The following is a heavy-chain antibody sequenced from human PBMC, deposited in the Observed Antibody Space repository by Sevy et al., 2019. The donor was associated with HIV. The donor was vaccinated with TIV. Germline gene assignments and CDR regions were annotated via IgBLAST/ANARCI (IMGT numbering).Heavy chain of an antibody. D-gene: IGHD3-16*01. J-gene: IGHJ6*03. CDR2: ISSSSSTI. V-gene: IGHV3-48*02. CDR1: GFTFSSYS. CDR3: ARVSLGLGYYNYYMDV. Sequence: GGSLRLSCAASGFTFSSYSMNWVRQAPGKGLEWVSYISSSSSTIYYADSVKGRFTISRDNAKNSLYLQMNSLRDEDTAVYYCARVSLGLGYYNYYMDVWGKGTTVTVSS.